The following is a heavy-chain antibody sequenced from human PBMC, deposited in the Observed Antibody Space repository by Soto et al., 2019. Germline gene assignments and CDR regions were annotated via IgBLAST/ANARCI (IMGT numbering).Heavy chain of an antibody. CDR1: GGSISSGGYY. Sequence: SETLSLTCTVSGGSISSGGYYWSWIRQHPEKGLEWIGYVYYTGSTYYNPSLKSRVTMSVDTSKNQFSLKLSSVTAADTAIYYCATVGGNWNYVDHWGQGTLVTVSS. J-gene: IGHJ4*02. CDR3: ATVGGNWNYVDH. D-gene: IGHD1-20*01. CDR2: VYYTGST. V-gene: IGHV4-31*03.